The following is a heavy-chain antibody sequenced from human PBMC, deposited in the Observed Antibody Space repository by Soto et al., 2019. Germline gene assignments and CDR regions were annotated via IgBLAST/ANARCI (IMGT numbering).Heavy chain of an antibody. V-gene: IGHV1-2*02. CDR3: ARHNEEYCSGGSCYDWFDP. Sequence: ASVKVSCKASGYTFTGYYMHWVRQAPGQGLEWMGWINPNSGGTNYAQKFQGRVTMTRDTSISTAYMELSRLRSDDTAVYYCARHNEEYCSGGSCYDWFDPWGQGTLVTVYS. D-gene: IGHD2-15*01. CDR1: GYTFTGYY. J-gene: IGHJ5*02. CDR2: INPNSGGT.